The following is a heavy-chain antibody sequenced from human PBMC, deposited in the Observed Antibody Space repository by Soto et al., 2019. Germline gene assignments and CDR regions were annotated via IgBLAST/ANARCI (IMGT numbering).Heavy chain of an antibody. CDR1: GGSISSGGYY. J-gene: IGHJ4*02. V-gene: IGHV4-31*03. D-gene: IGHD3-22*01. CDR2: IYYSGST. Sequence: PSETLSLTCTVSGGSISSGGYYWSWIRQHPGKGLEWIGYIYYSGSTYYNPSPKSRVTISVDTSKNQFSLKLSSVTAADTAVYYCARAGYYYDSSGYYSDPFDYWGQGTLVTVSS. CDR3: ARAGYYYDSSGYYSDPFDY.